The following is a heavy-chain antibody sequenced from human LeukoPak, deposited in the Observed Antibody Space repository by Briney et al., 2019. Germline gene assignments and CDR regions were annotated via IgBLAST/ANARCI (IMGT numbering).Heavy chain of an antibody. CDR2: ISAYNGNT. J-gene: IGHJ4*02. CDR1: GYTFTDYY. CDR3: ARVVPTNYDILTGYYDYFDY. D-gene: IGHD3-9*01. V-gene: IGHV1-18*04. Sequence: GASVKVSCKASGYTFTDYYMHWVRQAPGQGLEWMGWISAYNGNTNYAQKLQGRVTMTTDTSTSTAYMELRSLRSDDTAVYYCARVVPTNYDILTGYYDYFDYWGQGTLVTVSS.